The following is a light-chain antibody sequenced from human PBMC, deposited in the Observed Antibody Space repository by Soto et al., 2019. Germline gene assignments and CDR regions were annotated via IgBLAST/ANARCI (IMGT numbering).Light chain of an antibody. J-gene: IGKJ1*01. CDR3: KQSYSTPRT. Sequence: EVVLTQSPVTLSLSPGERATLSCRASQSFRGLLAWYQQKPGQAPRLLIYDAYNRATGIQPRFSGSGSGTDFTLTIRSLQPEDFATYYCKQSYSTPRTFGQGTKVDIK. V-gene: IGKV3-11*01. CDR1: QSFRGL. CDR2: DAY.